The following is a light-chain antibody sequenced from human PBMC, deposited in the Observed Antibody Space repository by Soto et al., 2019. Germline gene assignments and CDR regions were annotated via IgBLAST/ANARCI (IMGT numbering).Light chain of an antibody. V-gene: IGKV3-11*01. CDR2: DAS. CDR3: QQRSSWPTLT. Sequence: EIVLTQSPATLSLSPGERATLSCRASQSVSSYLAWYQQKPGQAPRLLVYDASNRATGIPARFSGSGSGTDFTLTISSLEPEDFADYYCQQRSSWPTLTFGGGTRVEIK. J-gene: IGKJ4*01. CDR1: QSVSSY.